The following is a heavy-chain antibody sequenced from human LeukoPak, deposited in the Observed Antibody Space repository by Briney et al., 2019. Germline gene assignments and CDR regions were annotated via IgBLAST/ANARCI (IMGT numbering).Heavy chain of an antibody. D-gene: IGHD1-26*01. CDR1: GGTFSSYV. J-gene: IGHJ4*02. CDR2: IIPIFGTA. CDR3: ASERSYRGGFDY. Sequence: SVKVSCKASGGTFSSYVISWVRPAPGQGLEWMGGIIPIFGTANHAQKFQGRVTITTDESTSTAYMDLSSLRSEDTAVYYCASERSYRGGFDYWGQGTLVTVSS. V-gene: IGHV1-69*05.